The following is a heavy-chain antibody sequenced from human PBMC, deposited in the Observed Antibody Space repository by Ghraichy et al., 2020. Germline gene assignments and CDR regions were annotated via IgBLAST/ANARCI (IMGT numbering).Heavy chain of an antibody. CDR2: ISWNRGTI. D-gene: IGHD3-10*01. V-gene: IGHV3-9*01. CDR3: VKESGIPGVRNYHGMDV. CDR1: GFTFAENA. Sequence: GGSLRLSCAASGFTFAENAMHWVRQAPGKGLEWVSGISWNRGTIGYADSVKGRFTISRDNARNSLYLQMNSLRIEDTALYYCVKESGIPGVRNYHGMDVWGQGTSVTVSS. J-gene: IGHJ6*02.